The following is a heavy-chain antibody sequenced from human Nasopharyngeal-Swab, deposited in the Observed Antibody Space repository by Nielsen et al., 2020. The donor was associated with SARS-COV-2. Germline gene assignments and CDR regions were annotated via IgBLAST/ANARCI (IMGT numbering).Heavy chain of an antibody. D-gene: IGHD2-2*01. CDR1: GFTFSDYY. CDR3: ARDSMPHCSSTSCRKYGMDV. J-gene: IGHJ6*02. CDR2: ISSSSSYT. V-gene: IGHV3-11*05. Sequence: GESLKISCAASGFTFSDYYMSWIRQAPGKGPEWVSYISSSSSYTNYADSVKGRFTISRDSAKNSLYLQMNSLRAEDTAVYYCARDSMPHCSSTSCRKYGMDVWGQGTTVTVSS.